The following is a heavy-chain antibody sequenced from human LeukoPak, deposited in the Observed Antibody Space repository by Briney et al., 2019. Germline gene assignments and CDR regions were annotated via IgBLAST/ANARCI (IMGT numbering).Heavy chain of an antibody. J-gene: IGHJ4*02. Sequence: ASVKVSCKASGYTFTGYYMHWVRQAPGQGLEWMGWINPNSGGTNYAQKFQGRVTMTRDTSISTAYMELSRLRSDDTAVYYCARGFWSGYSGVLFDYWGQGTLVTVSS. V-gene: IGHV1-2*02. D-gene: IGHD3-3*01. CDR3: ARGFWSGYSGVLFDY. CDR1: GYTFTGYY. CDR2: INPNSGGT.